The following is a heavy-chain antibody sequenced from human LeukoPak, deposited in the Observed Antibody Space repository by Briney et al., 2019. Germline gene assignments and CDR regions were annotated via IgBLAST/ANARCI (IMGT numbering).Heavy chain of an antibody. D-gene: IGHD3-10*01. CDR3: ARHGSAWFGELLYWFDP. V-gene: IGHV4-59*08. CDR2: IYYSGST. CDR1: GGSISSYY. J-gene: IGHJ5*02. Sequence: PSETLSLTCTVSGGSISSYYWSWIRQPPGKGLEWIGYIYYSGSTNYNPSLKSRVTISVDTSKNQFSLKLSSVTAADTAVYYCARHGSAWFGELLYWFDPWGQGTLVTVSS.